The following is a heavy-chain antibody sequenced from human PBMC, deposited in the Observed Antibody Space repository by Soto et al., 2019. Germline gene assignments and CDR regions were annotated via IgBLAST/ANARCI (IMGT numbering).Heavy chain of an antibody. CDR2: IDHDGPT. Sequence: EVQLVESGGGLVQPGGSLRLSCAGSGFTFSNYWMHWVRQAPGKGLEWVSRIDHDGPTDYADSVRGRFTISRDNAENTLYLQMNSLRPEDTAVYSCGRDMHGDYWGQGTLVTVSS. D-gene: IGHD2-2*01. CDR3: GRDMHGDY. CDR1: GFTFSNYW. V-gene: IGHV3-74*01. J-gene: IGHJ4*02.